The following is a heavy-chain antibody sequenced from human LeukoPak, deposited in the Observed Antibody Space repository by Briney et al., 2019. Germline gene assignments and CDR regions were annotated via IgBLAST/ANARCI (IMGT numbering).Heavy chain of an antibody. Sequence: PSETLSLTCAVYGASFSTNDWIWIRQPPGKRLEWIGEINHSGTITYKPSLKSRLTISADTSKNHFSLKLSSVTAADTAVYYCAMYCGSENYWGQGTLVTVSS. J-gene: IGHJ4*02. D-gene: IGHD3-10*01. CDR1: GASFSTND. CDR3: AMYCGSENY. V-gene: IGHV4-34*01. CDR2: INHSGTI.